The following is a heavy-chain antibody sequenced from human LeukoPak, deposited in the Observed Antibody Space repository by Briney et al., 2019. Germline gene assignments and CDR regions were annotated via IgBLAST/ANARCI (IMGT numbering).Heavy chain of an antibody. CDR2: IIPIFGTA. V-gene: IGHV1-69*06. J-gene: IGHJ2*01. Sequence: GASVKVSCKASGGTLSSYAISWVRQAPGQGLEWMGGIIPIFGTANYAQKFQGRVTITADKSTSTAYMELSSLRSEDTAVYYCARHPKGYCSGGSCYAYWYFDLWGRGTLVTVSS. CDR1: GGTLSSYA. CDR3: ARHPKGYCSGGSCYAYWYFDL. D-gene: IGHD2-15*01.